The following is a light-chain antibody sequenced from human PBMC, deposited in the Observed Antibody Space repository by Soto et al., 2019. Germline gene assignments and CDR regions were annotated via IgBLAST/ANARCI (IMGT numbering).Light chain of an antibody. J-gene: IGKJ1*01. CDR2: GAS. CDR3: QHYNHWLWT. CDR1: QSVSSSY. Sequence: EIVLTQSPGTLSLSPGERATLSCRASQSVSSSYLAWYQQKPGQAPRLLIYGASTRATGIPARFNGSASGKEFTLTISNLQYEDFAVYYCQHYNHWLWTFGQGTKVDI. V-gene: IGKV3-15*01.